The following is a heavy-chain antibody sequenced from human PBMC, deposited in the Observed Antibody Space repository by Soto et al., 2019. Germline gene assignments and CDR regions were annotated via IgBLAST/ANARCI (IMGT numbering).Heavy chain of an antibody. D-gene: IGHD6-19*01. V-gene: IGHV1-18*01. J-gene: IGHJ4*01. Sequence: ASVKVSCKASGFTFSDYGFSWVRQAPGRGLEGMGWISAFNGETNYTQKSEGRVAMTTDEATTTAYMELRSLTADEAAVLYCVGEQEWLLPVHLDFDFWGQGTMVTVSS. CDR3: VGEQEWLLPVHLDFDF. CDR2: ISAFNGET. CDR1: GFTFSDYG.